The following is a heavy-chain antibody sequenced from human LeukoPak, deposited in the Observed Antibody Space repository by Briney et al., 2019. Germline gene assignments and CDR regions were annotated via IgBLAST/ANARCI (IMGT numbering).Heavy chain of an antibody. V-gene: IGHV3-30*02. Sequence: PGGSLRLSCAASGFTFSTYAMHWVRQAPGKGLEWVAFIRYDGSSKFYADSVKGRFTISRDNSKNTLYLQMNSLRAEDTAVYYCARANGGRSSWFDYWGQGTLVTVSS. CDR2: IRYDGSSK. J-gene: IGHJ4*02. CDR3: ARANGGRSSWFDY. CDR1: GFTFSTYA. D-gene: IGHD6-13*01.